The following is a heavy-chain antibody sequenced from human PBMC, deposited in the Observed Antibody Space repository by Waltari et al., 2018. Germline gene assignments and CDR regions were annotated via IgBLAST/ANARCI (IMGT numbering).Heavy chain of an antibody. CDR3: ARDRGRGLYLDS. D-gene: IGHD2-15*01. Sequence: QLQLQQSGPGLVKPSESLSLTCAVSGDSMGSRDFWSWVRQSPGKGLEWIGQVHRSGRTNYNPSLARRVTMSIDTSNNQFSLKVTSATAADTAIYYCARDRGRGLYLDSWGQGILVTVSP. CDR1: GDSMGSRDF. V-gene: IGHV4-4*02. J-gene: IGHJ4*02. CDR2: VHRSGRT.